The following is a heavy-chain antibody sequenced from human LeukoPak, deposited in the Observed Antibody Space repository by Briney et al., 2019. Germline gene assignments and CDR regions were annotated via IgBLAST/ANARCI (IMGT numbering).Heavy chain of an antibody. CDR1: GGSISSSSYY. V-gene: IGHV4-39*01. J-gene: IGHJ4*02. Sequence: SETLSLTCTGSGGSISSSSYYWGWIRQPPRKGLEWIGSIYYSGSTYYNPSLKSRVTISVDTSKNQFSLKLSSVTAADTAVYYCARRPRDSSSWYPFDYWGQGTLVTVSS. D-gene: IGHD6-13*01. CDR2: IYYSGST. CDR3: ARRPRDSSSWYPFDY.